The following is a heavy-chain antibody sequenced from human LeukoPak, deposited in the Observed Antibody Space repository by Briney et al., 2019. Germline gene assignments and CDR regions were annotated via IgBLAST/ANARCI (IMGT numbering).Heavy chain of an antibody. D-gene: IGHD3-10*02. CDR3: AELGITMIGGV. CDR1: GFILSGYE. J-gene: IGHJ6*04. CDR2: ISSSGSTI. V-gene: IGHV3-48*03. Sequence: PGGSLRLSCAASGFILSGYEMNWVRQAPGKGLEWVSYISSSGSTIYYADSVKGRFTISRDNAKNSLYLQMNSLRAEDTAVYYCAELGITMIGGVWGKGTTVTISS.